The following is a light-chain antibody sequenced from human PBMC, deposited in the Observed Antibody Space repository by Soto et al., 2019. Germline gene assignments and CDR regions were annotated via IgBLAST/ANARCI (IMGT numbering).Light chain of an antibody. CDR1: SSNIGAGYD. Sequence: QPVLTQPPSVSGAPGQRVTISCTGSSSNIGAGYDVHWYQQIPGTAPKLLIYGNSNRPSGVPDRFSGSKSGTSASLAITGLQAEDGADYYCQSYDSSLSGVVFGGGTKLTVL. J-gene: IGLJ2*01. CDR2: GNS. CDR3: QSYDSSLSGVV. V-gene: IGLV1-40*01.